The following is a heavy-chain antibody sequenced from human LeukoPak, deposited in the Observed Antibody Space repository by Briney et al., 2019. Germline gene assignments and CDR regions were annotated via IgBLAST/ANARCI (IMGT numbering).Heavy chain of an antibody. V-gene: IGHV3-53*01. J-gene: IGHJ4*02. CDR1: GFTISDYY. Sequence: AGGSLRLSCAASGFTISDYYITWVRQAPGKGLEWVSGIYKSGSTFYADSVKGRFTISRDNSKNVVYLQMNGVRGEDTAVYYCARSTAYWGQGNLVTVSS. CDR2: IYKSGST. CDR3: ARSTAY.